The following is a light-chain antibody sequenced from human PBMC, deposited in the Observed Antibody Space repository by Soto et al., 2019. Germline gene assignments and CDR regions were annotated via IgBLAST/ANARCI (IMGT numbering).Light chain of an antibody. CDR3: QQCYGAPLT. Sequence: DIVMTQSPDSLAVPLGERATINCKSSQSLLSSANNKNFLVWYQQKPGQPPKLLISWASTRESGVPDRFSGSGSWTDFTLTINSLQAEDVAMYYCQQCYGAPLTFGGGTKVEIK. V-gene: IGKV4-1*01. CDR1: QSLLSSANNKNF. CDR2: WAS. J-gene: IGKJ4*01.